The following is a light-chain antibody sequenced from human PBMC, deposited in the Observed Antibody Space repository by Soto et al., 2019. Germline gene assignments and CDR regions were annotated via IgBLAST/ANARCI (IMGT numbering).Light chain of an antibody. CDR3: QQYNSSSWT. Sequence: DIQMTQSPSTLSASVGDRVTIACRASQTISTWLAWYQQKPGKAPKVLIYDASSLESGVPSRFSGSGSGTEFTLTISSLQPDDFATYYCQQYNSSSWTFGQGTKVEI. CDR2: DAS. V-gene: IGKV1-5*01. CDR1: QTISTW. J-gene: IGKJ1*01.